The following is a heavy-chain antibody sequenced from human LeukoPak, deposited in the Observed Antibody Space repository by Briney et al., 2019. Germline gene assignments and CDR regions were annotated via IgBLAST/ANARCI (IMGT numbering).Heavy chain of an antibody. J-gene: IGHJ3*02. CDR3: AKVILGSTWGHDAFDI. Sequence: ASVKVSCKASGYIFTNYAMHWVRQAPGQRLEWMGWIHAGTGDTKYSQEFQGRVTISRDTSASTAYMELSSLRADDTAVYYCAKVILGSTWGHDAFDIWGQGTMVTVSS. CDR1: GYIFTNYA. CDR2: IHAGTGDT. V-gene: IGHV1-3*01. D-gene: IGHD1-26*01.